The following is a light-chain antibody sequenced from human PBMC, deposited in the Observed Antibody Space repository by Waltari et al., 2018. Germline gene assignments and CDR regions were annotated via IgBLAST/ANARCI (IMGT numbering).Light chain of an antibody. Sequence: QSALTQPASVSGSPGQSITISCTGTSSDVGGYNYVYWYQQHPGKAPQLMIFDVIKRPSGVSNRFSGSKSGSTACLTISGLQAEDEADFYCNSYTSSSTWVFGGGTKLTVL. V-gene: IGLV2-14*01. CDR1: SSDVGGYNY. J-gene: IGLJ3*02. CDR3: NSYTSSSTWV. CDR2: DVI.